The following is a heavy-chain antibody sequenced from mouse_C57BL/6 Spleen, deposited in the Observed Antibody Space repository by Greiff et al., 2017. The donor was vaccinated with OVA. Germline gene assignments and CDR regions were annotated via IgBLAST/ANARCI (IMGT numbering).Heavy chain of an antibody. CDR1: GYTFTSYW. V-gene: IGHV1-50*01. Sequence: QFQLQQPGAELVKPGASVKLSCKASGYTFTSYWMQWVKQRPGQGLEWIGEIDPSDSYTNYNQKFKGKATLTVDTSSSTAYMQLSSLTSEDSAVYYCARALYGSSPYWYFDVWGTGTTVTVSS. J-gene: IGHJ1*03. CDR2: IDPSDSYT. CDR3: ARALYGSSPYWYFDV. D-gene: IGHD1-1*01.